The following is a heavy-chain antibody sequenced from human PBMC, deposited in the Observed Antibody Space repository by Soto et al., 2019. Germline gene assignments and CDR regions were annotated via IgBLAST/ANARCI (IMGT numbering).Heavy chain of an antibody. CDR2: MNPNSGNT. V-gene: IGHV1-8*01. CDR3: AREKASYGMDL. J-gene: IGHJ6*02. Sequence: QVQLVQSGAEVKKPGASVKVSCKASGYTFTSYDINWVRQATGQGLEWMGWMNPNSGNTGYAQKFQGGVTMTQNHSKSTAYMELSSLRSEDTAVYYCAREKASYGMDLWGQGTTVTVSS. CDR1: GYTFTSYD.